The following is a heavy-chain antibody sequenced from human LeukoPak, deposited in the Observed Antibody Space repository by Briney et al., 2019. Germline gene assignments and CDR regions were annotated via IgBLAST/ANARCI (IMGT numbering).Heavy chain of an antibody. Sequence: PGGSLRLSCAASGFTFDDYGMSWVRQAPGKGLEWVSGINWNGGSTGYADCVKGRFTISRDNAKNSLYLQMNSLRAEDTALYYCARWEDCSSTSCYGVGYWGQGTLVTVSS. V-gene: IGHV3-20*04. D-gene: IGHD2-2*01. CDR2: INWNGGST. CDR1: GFTFDDYG. CDR3: ARWEDCSSTSCYGVGY. J-gene: IGHJ4*02.